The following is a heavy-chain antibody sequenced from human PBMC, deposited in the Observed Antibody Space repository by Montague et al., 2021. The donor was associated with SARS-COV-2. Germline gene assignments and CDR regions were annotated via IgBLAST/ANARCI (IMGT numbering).Heavy chain of an antibody. CDR1: GFTFSSYS. J-gene: IGHJ4*02. V-gene: IGHV3-48*02. D-gene: IGHD3-3*01. CDR3: ARDGETITIFGVLSMLRYFDY. Sequence: SLRLSCAASGFTFSSYSMNWVRQAPGKGLEWVSFISTSSSTIYYADSVKGRFTISRDNAKNSLYLQMNSLKDEDTAVYYCARDGETITIFGVLSMLRYFDYWGQGTLVTVSS. CDR2: ISTSSSTI.